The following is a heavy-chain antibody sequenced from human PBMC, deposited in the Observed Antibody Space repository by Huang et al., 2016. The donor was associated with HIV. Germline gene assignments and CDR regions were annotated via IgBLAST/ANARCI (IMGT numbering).Heavy chain of an antibody. D-gene: IGHD3-10*01. Sequence: QVHLQQWGAGLLKSAETLSLTCAVYGGSLSGYYWSWLRQTPGKGLEWMGEINHLGSPNYNPSRKNRVSISMDGSKKQFSLKLKSISDADTAVYFCARDATKNPRGWFDPWGQGTLVTVSS. CDR3: ARDATKNPRGWFDP. J-gene: IGHJ5*02. CDR1: GGSLSGYY. CDR2: INHLGSP. V-gene: IGHV4-34*02.